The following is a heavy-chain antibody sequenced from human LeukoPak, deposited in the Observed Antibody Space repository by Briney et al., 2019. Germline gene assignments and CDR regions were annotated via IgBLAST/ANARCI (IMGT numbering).Heavy chain of an antibody. CDR2: ISGSGGST. CDR1: GFTFSRYA. V-gene: IGHV3-23*01. J-gene: IGHJ5*02. CDR3: AKDPRDGYSFPNWFDP. D-gene: IGHD5-24*01. Sequence: GGSLRLSCAASGFTFSRYAMTWVRQAPGKGLEWVSAISGSGGSTYYADSVKGRFTISRDDSKNTLYLQMNSLRAEDTAVYYCAKDPRDGYSFPNWFDPWGQGTLVTVSS.